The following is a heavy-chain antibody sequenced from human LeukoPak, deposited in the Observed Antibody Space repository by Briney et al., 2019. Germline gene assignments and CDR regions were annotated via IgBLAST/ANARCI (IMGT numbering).Heavy chain of an antibody. CDR3: ARRGITYSTSYFDS. Sequence: SETLSLACTVSGGSISSSSFWGWIRRPPGKGLEWIGHIFYSGSTYYNPSLKSRVTLSVDTSDNQFSLRLTSVSAADTAIYYCARRGITYSTSYFDSWGQGILVTVSP. J-gene: IGHJ4*02. V-gene: IGHV4-39*01. D-gene: IGHD6-13*01. CDR1: GGSISSSSF. CDR2: IFYSGST.